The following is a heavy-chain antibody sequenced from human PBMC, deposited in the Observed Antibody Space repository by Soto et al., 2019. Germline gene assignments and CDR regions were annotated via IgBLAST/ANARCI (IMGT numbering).Heavy chain of an antibody. CDR1: GGSISSSSYY. CDR2: IYYSGST. V-gene: IGHV4-39*01. Sequence: SETLSLTCTVSGGSISSSSYYWGWIRQPPGKGLEWIGSIYYSGSTYYNPSLKSRVTISVATSKNQFSLSLCSVTAAVTAVYYCARHGRGYYDSSGYFSLDYWGQGTLVTVSS. J-gene: IGHJ4*02. D-gene: IGHD3-22*01. CDR3: ARHGRGYYDSSGYFSLDY.